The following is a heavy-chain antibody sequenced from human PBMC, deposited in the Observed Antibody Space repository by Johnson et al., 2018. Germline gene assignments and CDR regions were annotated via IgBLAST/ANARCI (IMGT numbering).Heavy chain of an antibody. CDR2: ISYEGSNK. D-gene: IGHD6-19*01. J-gene: IGHJ3*02. V-gene: IGHV3-30*18. Sequence: QVQLVESGGGLVQPGGSLRLSCAASGFTFSSYVMHWVRQAPGKGLEWVAVISYEGSNKYYADSVKGRFTISRDHSKNTLYLQMNSLGAGDTAGYYCAKVPAYSSVGRGAFDIWGQGTMVTVSS. CDR1: GFTFSSYV. CDR3: AKVPAYSSVGRGAFDI.